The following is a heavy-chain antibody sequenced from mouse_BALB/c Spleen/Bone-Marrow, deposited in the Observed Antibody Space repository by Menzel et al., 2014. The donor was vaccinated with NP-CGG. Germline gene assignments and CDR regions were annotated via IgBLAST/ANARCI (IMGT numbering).Heavy chain of an antibody. V-gene: IGHV5-12*02. CDR1: GFTFSDYY. J-gene: IGHJ3*01. CDR2: ISNGGGST. Sequence: DVILVESGGGLVQPGGSLKLSCATSGFTFSDYYMYWVRQTPEKRLEWVAYISNGGGSTYYPDTVKGRFTISRDNAKNTLYLQMSRLKSEDTAMYYCARHNYDETWFSYWGQGTLVTVSA. D-gene: IGHD2-4*01. CDR3: ARHNYDETWFSY.